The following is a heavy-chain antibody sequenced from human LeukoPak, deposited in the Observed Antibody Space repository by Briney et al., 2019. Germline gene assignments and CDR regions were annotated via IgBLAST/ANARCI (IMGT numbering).Heavy chain of an antibody. D-gene: IGHD3-22*01. V-gene: IGHV3-11*04. CDR1: GFTFSDYY. CDR3: ARGLGDYYDSSGYYPLDY. J-gene: IGHJ4*02. Sequence: PGGSLRLSCAASGFTFSDYYMSWIRQAPGQGLEWVSYISSSGSTIYYADSVKGRFTISRDNAKNSLYLQMNSLRAEDTAVYYCARGLGDYYDSSGYYPLDYWGQGTLVTVSS. CDR2: ISSSGSTI.